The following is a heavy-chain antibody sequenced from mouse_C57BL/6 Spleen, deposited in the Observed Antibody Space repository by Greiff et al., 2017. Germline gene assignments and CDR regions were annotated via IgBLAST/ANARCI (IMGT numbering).Heavy chain of an antibody. D-gene: IGHD1-1*01. CDR1: GYTFTSYW. J-gene: IGHJ4*01. Sequence: VQLQQPGAELVRPGSSVKLSCKASGYTFTSYWMDWVKQRPGQGLEWIGNIYPSDSETHYNQKFKDKATLTVDKSSSTAYMQLSSLTSEDSAVYYCARGVTTVVDAMDDWGQGTSVTVSS. V-gene: IGHV1-61*01. CDR3: ARGVTTVVDAMDD. CDR2: IYPSDSET.